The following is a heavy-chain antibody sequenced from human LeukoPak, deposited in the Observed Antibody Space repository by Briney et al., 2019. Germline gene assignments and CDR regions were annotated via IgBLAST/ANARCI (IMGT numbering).Heavy chain of an antibody. CDR3: ARAGRRIVVVPAAISSYYMDV. D-gene: IGHD2-2*02. CDR2: IYYSGST. CDR1: GGSISSGGYC. J-gene: IGHJ6*03. Sequence: PSETPSLTCTVSGGSISSGGYCWSWIRQHPGKGLEWIGYIYYSGSTYYNPSLKSRVTISVDTSKNQFSLKLSSVTAADTAVYYCARAGRRIVVVPAAISSYYMDVWGKGTTVTVSS. V-gene: IGHV4-31*03.